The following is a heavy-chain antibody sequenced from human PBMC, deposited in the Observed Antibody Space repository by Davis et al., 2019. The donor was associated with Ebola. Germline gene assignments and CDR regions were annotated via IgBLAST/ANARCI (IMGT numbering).Heavy chain of an antibody. V-gene: IGHV3-21*01. CDR3: ARGGYYDSSGYSHEAFDI. D-gene: IGHD3-22*01. CDR1: GFTFSSYA. J-gene: IGHJ3*02. Sequence: GGSLRLSCAASGFTFSSYAMNWVHQAPGKGLEWVSSISSSSYYIYYADSLKGRFTISRDNAKNSLYLQMNSLSAEDTAVYHCARGGYYDSSGYSHEAFDIWGQGTMVTVSS. CDR2: ISSSSYYI.